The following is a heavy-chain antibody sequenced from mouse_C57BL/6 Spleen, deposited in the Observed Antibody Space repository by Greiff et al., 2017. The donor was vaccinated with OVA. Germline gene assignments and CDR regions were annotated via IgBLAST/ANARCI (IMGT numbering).Heavy chain of an antibody. V-gene: IGHV5-17*01. CDR2: ISSGSSTI. CDR1: GFTFSDYG. D-gene: IGHD6-1*01. Sequence: EVKLMESGGGLVKPGGSLKLSCAASGFTFSDYGMHWVRQAPEKGLEWVAYISSGSSTIYYADTVKGRFTISRDNAKNTLFLQVTSLRSENTAMYYCARNDLFRYFYYWGQGTTLTVSS. CDR3: ARNDLFRYFYY. J-gene: IGHJ2*01.